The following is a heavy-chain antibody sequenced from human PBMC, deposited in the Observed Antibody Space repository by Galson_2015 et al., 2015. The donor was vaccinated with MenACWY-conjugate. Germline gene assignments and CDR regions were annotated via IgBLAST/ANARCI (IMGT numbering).Heavy chain of an antibody. CDR3: ARDCGGDCSKEYFQH. J-gene: IGHJ1*01. CDR1: GYTFTSYY. V-gene: IGHV1-46*03. CDR2: INPNGGST. Sequence: SVKVSCKASGYTFTSYYMHWLRQAPGQGLEWMGIINPNGGSTSYAQKFQGRVTMTRDTPTSTVYMQLSSLRSEDTAVYYCARDCGGDCSKEYFQHWGQGTLVTVSS. D-gene: IGHD2-21*02.